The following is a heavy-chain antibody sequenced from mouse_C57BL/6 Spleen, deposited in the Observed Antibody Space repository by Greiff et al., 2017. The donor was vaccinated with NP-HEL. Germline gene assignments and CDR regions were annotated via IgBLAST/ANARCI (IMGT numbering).Heavy chain of an antibody. CDR2: IRSKSSNYAT. CDR1: GFTFNTYA. Sequence: EVQLVESGGGLVQPKGSLKLSCAASGFTFNTYAMHWVRPAPGKGLEWVARIRSKSSNYATYYADSVKDRFTISRDDSQSMLYLQMNNLKTEDTAMYYCVSGYYDYLEFAYWGQGTLVTVSA. V-gene: IGHV10-3*01. CDR3: VSGYYDYLEFAY. D-gene: IGHD2-4*01. J-gene: IGHJ3*01.